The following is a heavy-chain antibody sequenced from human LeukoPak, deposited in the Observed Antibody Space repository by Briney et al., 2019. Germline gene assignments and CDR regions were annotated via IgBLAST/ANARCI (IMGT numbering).Heavy chain of an antibody. D-gene: IGHD6-6*01. J-gene: IGHJ6*02. V-gene: IGHV1-69*13. CDR2: IIPIFGTA. Sequence: ASVKVSCKASGGTFISYGISWVRQAPGQGLEWMGGIIPIFGTANYAQKFQGRVTITADESTSTAYVELSSLRSEDTAVYYCARLDEYSSSSRYYGMDVWGQGTTVTVSS. CDR1: GGTFISYG. CDR3: ARLDEYSSSSRYYGMDV.